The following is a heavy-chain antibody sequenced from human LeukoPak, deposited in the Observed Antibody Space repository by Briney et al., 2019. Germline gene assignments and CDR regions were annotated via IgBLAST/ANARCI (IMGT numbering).Heavy chain of an antibody. V-gene: IGHV4-59*01. CDR1: GGSISRYY. CDR2: IYYSGST. CDR3: ARGVEWLLNDYYFDY. Sequence: SETLSLTCTVSGGSISRYYWSWIRQPPGEGLEWIGYIYYSGSTNYNPSLKSRVTISVDTSKNQFSLKLSSVTAADTAVYYCARGVEWLLNDYYFDYWGQGTLVTASS. J-gene: IGHJ4*02. D-gene: IGHD3-3*01.